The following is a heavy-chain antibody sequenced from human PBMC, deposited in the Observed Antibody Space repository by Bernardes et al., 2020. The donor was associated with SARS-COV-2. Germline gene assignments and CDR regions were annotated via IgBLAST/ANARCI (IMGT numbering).Heavy chain of an antibody. V-gene: IGHV3-74*01. J-gene: IGHJ4*02. CDR1: GFDFRGDW. CDR3: AKTEWNDGFYPFDL. CDR2: INSDGPRT. Sequence: GGSLRLSCAASGFDFRGDWLHWVRQAPGKGLEWVSLINSDGPRTNYADSVKGRFTISRDNAKNILYLQMNSLRSEDTALYYCAKTEWNDGFYPFDLWGQGTLVTVSS. D-gene: IGHD1-1*01.